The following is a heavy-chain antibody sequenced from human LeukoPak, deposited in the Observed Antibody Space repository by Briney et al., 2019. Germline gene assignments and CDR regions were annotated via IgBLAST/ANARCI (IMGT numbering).Heavy chain of an antibody. D-gene: IGHD2-15*01. CDR2: IYSGGTT. V-gene: IGHV3-53*01. CDR1: GFTVTSND. J-gene: IGHJ4*02. Sequence: GGSLRLSCAASGFTVTSNDMSWVRQAPGKGLEWVSVIYSGGTTYYADSVKGRFTISRDNSKNTLYLQMNSLRVEDTAVYYCARGFFSGGSCYPFYFDYWGQGTLVTVSS. CDR3: ARGFFSGGSCYPFYFDY.